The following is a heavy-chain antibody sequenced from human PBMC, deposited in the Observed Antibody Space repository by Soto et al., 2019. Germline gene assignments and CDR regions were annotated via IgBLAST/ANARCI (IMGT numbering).Heavy chain of an antibody. CDR3: ARSPPTYDFWSGYYDFDY. J-gene: IGHJ4*02. CDR1: GYTFTSYA. V-gene: IGHV1-3*01. Sequence: ASVKVSCKASGYTFTSYAMHWVRQAPGQRLEWMGWINAGNGNTKYSQKFQGRVTITRDTSASTAYMELSSLRSEDTAVYYCARSPPTYDFWSGYYDFDYWGQGTLVTVSS. D-gene: IGHD3-3*01. CDR2: INAGNGNT.